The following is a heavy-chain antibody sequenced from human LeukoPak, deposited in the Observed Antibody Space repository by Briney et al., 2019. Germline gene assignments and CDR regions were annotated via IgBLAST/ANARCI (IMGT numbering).Heavy chain of an antibody. CDR3: ARGRSSGASSYYYYGMDV. CDR2: ISSSSSTI. Sequence: GGSLRLSCAASGFTFSSYSMNWVRQAPGKGLEWVSYISSSSSTIYYADSVKGRFTISRDNAKNSLYLQMNSLRAEDTAVYYCARGRSSGASSYYYYGMDVWGQGTTVTVSS. D-gene: IGHD6-19*01. V-gene: IGHV3-48*04. J-gene: IGHJ6*02. CDR1: GFTFSSYS.